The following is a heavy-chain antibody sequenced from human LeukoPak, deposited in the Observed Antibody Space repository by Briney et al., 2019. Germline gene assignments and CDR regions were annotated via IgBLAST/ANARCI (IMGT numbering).Heavy chain of an antibody. V-gene: IGHV3-30*18. CDR2: ISYDGTNK. J-gene: IGHJ6*02. CDR3: TKTEVPGGYYYGMDV. CDR1: GFTFSDYG. D-gene: IGHD2-2*01. Sequence: PGGYLRRSCAASGFTFSDYGMHWVRQAPGKGLEWVAVISYDGTNKYYRDSVKGRFTISRGNSKNTLYLQMNSLRPEDTAVYYCTKTEVPGGYYYGMDVWGQGTTVTVSS.